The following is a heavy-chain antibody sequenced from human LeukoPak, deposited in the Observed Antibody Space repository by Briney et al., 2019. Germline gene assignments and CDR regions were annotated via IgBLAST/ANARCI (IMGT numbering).Heavy chain of an antibody. CDR1: GYSFTSYW. V-gene: IGHV5-10-1*01. CDR3: AGAGIAVAGNAEYFQH. CDR2: IDPSDSYT. Sequence: GESLKISCKGSGYSFTSYWISWVRQMPGTGLEWMGRIDPSDSYTNYSPSFQGHVTISADKSISTAYLQWSSLKASDTAMYYCAGAGIAVAGNAEYFQHWGQGTLVTVSS. D-gene: IGHD6-19*01. J-gene: IGHJ1*01.